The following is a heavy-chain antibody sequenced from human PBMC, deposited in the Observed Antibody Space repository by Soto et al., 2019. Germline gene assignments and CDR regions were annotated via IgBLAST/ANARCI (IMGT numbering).Heavy chain of an antibody. J-gene: IGHJ3*02. CDR1: GFIVSDTY. CDR2: ISNRGDT. V-gene: IGHV3-66*01. D-gene: IGHD2-15*01. Sequence: EVQLVESGGGLVQPGGSLRLSCTASGFIVSDTYMNWVRQAPGKGLEWVSVISNRGDTHYADSVRGRFSLSRDIADNTVDLQMDNLRVGDTAVYYCAREPRYCRGGSCSITGDAFDIWGQGTMVTVSS. CDR3: AREPRYCRGGSCSITGDAFDI.